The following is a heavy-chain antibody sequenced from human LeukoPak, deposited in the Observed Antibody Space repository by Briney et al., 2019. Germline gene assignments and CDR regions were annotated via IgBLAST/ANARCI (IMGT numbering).Heavy chain of an antibody. V-gene: IGHV3-23*01. J-gene: IGHJ4*02. Sequence: GGSLRLSCAASGFTFSSYAMSWVRQAPGKGLEWVSAISGSGGSTYYADSVKGRFIISRDNSKNTLYLQMNSLRAEDTAVYYCAKDGVLDYNALALGYWGQGTLVTVSS. CDR1: GFTFSSYA. CDR3: AKDGVLDYNALALGY. D-gene: IGHD4-11*01. CDR2: ISGSGGST.